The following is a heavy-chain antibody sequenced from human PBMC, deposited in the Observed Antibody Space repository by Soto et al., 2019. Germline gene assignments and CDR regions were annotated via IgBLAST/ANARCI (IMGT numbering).Heavy chain of an antibody. CDR2: ISGSGDST. CDR3: AKRATGTYFDY. J-gene: IGHJ4*02. Sequence: GGSMRLSCAASGLPFSSYAMNWVRQAPGKGLEWVSVISGSGDSTYYADSVKGRFTISRDNSKNTLYLQMNSLRAEDTAVYYCAKRATGTYFDYWGQGTLVTVSS. V-gene: IGHV3-23*01. D-gene: IGHD1-1*01. CDR1: GLPFSSYA.